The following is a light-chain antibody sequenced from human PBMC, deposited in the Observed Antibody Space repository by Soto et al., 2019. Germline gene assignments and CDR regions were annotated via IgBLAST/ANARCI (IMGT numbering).Light chain of an antibody. V-gene: IGLV2-11*01. Sequence: QSVLTQPRSVSGSPGQSVTISCTGTSSDVGGYNYVSWYQQHPGKAPKLMIYDVSKRPSGVPDRFSGSKSGNTASLTISGLQAEDEADYYCCSYAGSYTSHVVFGGGPKLTVL. CDR1: SSDVGGYNY. CDR3: CSYAGSYTSHVV. J-gene: IGLJ2*01. CDR2: DVS.